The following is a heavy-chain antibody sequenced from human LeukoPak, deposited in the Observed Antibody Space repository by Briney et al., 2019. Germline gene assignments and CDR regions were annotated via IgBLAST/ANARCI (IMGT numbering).Heavy chain of an antibody. CDR3: ATEGYVSQTLDY. CDR2: IIPIFGTA. V-gene: IGHV1-69*13. CDR1: GGTFSSYA. D-gene: IGHD3-16*01. J-gene: IGHJ4*02. Sequence: ASVKVSCKASGGTFSSYAISWVRQAPGQGLEWMGGIIPIFGTANYAQKFQGRVTITADESTSTAYMVLSSLRSEDTAVYCCATEGYVSQTLDYWGQGTLVTVSS.